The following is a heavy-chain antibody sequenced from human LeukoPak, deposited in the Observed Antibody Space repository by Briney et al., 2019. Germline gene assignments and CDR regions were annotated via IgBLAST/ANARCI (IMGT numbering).Heavy chain of an antibody. Sequence: GGSLRLSCAASGFTVSSNCMSWVRQAPGKGLEWVSAISAGAGSTYYADSVQGRFTISRDNSKNTLFLQMSGLRAEDTAVYFCARGAYGDNDCWGQGTLVTVSS. V-gene: IGHV3-23*01. J-gene: IGHJ4*02. CDR3: ARGAYGDNDC. CDR1: GFTVSSNC. CDR2: ISAGAGST. D-gene: IGHD4-17*01.